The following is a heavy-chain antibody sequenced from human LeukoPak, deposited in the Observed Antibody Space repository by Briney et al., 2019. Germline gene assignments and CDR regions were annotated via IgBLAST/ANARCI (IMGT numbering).Heavy chain of an antibody. CDR2: IYYSGST. CDR3: ARERGVPFWFDP. J-gene: IGHJ5*02. Sequence: SQTLSLTCTVSGGSISSYYWSWIRQPPGKGLEWIGYIYYSGSTNYNPSLKSRVTISVDTSKSQFSLKLSSVTAADTAVYYCARERGVPFWFDPWGEGTLVSVSS. V-gene: IGHV4-59*01. D-gene: IGHD3-10*01. CDR1: GGSISSYY.